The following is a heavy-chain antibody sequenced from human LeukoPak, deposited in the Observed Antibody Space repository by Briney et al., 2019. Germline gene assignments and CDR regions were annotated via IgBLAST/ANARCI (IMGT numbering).Heavy chain of an antibody. Sequence: SETLSLTCAVSGYSISSGYYWGWIRQLPGKGLERIGNIYHSGSTYYNPSLKSRVTISVDTSKNQFSLNLSSVTAADTALYYCARGSYYPYWGQGTLVTVSS. CDR3: ARGSYYPY. V-gene: IGHV4-38-2*01. CDR2: IYHSGST. J-gene: IGHJ4*02. CDR1: GYSISSGYY. D-gene: IGHD1-26*01.